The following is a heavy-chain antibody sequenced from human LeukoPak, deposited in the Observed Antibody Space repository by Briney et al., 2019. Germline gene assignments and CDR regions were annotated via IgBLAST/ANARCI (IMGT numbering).Heavy chain of an antibody. J-gene: IGHJ6*03. CDR2: IYHSGST. D-gene: IGHD2-2*01. V-gene: IGHV4-38-2*02. Sequence: PSETLPLTCNVSGYSISGGYYWGWIRQPPGKGLEWIGIIYHSGSTYYNPSLKSRITILVDTSKNQFSLKLSSVTAADTAVYYCARDWSTTSHYYMDVWGKGTTVTVSS. CDR3: ARDWSTTSHYYMDV. CDR1: GYSISGGYY.